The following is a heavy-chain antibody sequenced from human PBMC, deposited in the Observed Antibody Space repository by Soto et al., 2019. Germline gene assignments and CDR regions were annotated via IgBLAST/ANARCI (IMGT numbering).Heavy chain of an antibody. Sequence: SETPSLTCTVSGGSISSYYWSWIRQPPGKGLEWIGYIYYSGSTNYNPSLKSRVTISVDTSKNQFSLKLSSVTAADTAVYYCARAGGYSSTWGQGTLVTVSS. CDR3: ARAGGYSST. J-gene: IGHJ5*02. V-gene: IGHV4-59*01. CDR1: GGSISSYY. CDR2: IYYSGST. D-gene: IGHD6-13*01.